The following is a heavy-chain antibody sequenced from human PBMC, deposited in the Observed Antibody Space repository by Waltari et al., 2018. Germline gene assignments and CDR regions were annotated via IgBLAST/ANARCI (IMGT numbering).Heavy chain of an antibody. CDR2: INPNSGGT. CDR3: ARDRCSGGSCSDFDY. J-gene: IGHJ4*02. D-gene: IGHD2-15*01. CDR1: GYTFTGYY. Sequence: QVQLVQSGAEVKKPGASVKVSCKASGYTFTGYYMHWVRQAPGQGLEWMGRINPNSGGTNYAQKFQGRVTMTRDTSISTAYMELSRLRSDDTAGYYCARDRCSGGSCSDFDYWGQGTLVTVSS. V-gene: IGHV1-2*06.